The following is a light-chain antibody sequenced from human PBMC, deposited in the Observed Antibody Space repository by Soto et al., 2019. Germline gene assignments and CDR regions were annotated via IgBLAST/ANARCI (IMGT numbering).Light chain of an antibody. CDR2: AAP. Sequence: EIVLTQSPGTLSLSPGERATLSCRASQSVISTDLAWYQQKPGQAPRLLVYAAPSRASGIPDRFSGSGSGTDFTLTISRLEPEDFAVYYCQQYGTSPPDFGGGTRVEI. CDR3: QQYGTSPPD. J-gene: IGKJ4*01. CDR1: QSVISTD. V-gene: IGKV3-20*01.